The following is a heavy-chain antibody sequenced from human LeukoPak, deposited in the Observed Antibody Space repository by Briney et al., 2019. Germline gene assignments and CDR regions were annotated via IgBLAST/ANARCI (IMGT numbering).Heavy chain of an antibody. CDR2: IYYSGST. CDR3: ARARYYYDSSGYHYYYYYYMDV. CDR1: GGSISSGDYY. J-gene: IGHJ6*03. D-gene: IGHD3-22*01. V-gene: IGHV4-30-4*08. Sequence: SQTLSLTCTVSGGSISSGDYYWSWIRQPPGKGLEWIGYIYYSGSTYYNPFLKSRVTISVDTSKNQFSLKLSSVTAADTAVYYCARARYYYDSSGYHYYYYYYMDVWGKGTTVTVSS.